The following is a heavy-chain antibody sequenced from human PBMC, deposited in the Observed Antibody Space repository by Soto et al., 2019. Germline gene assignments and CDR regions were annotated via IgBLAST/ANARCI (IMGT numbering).Heavy chain of an antibody. D-gene: IGHD6-13*01. CDR2: IWYDGSNK. V-gene: IGHV3-33*01. Sequence: QVQLVESGGGVVQPGRSLRLSCAASGFTFSSYGMHWVRQAPGKGLEWVAVIWYDGSNKYYADSVKGRFTISRDNSKNTRYLQMNSLRAEDTAVYYCARDRGRAAAGENFDYWGQGTLVTVSA. CDR1: GFTFSSYG. J-gene: IGHJ4*02. CDR3: ARDRGRAAAGENFDY.